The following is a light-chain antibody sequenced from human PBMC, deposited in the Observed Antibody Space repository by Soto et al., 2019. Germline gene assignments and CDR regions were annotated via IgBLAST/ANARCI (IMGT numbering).Light chain of an antibody. CDR3: QQSYSTTWT. J-gene: IGKJ1*01. V-gene: IGKV1-39*01. CDR2: AAS. Sequence: DIQMTQSPSSLSASVGDRVTITCRASQGISTYLNWYQQKPGKAPKLLIYAASSLQSGVPSRFSGSGSETDFTHTISSLQPEHFATYSCQQSYSTTWTFGQGTKVEIK. CDR1: QGISTY.